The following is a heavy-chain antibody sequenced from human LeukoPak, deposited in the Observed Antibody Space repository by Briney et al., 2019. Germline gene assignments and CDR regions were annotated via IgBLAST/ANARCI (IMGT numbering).Heavy chain of an antibody. CDR2: IYYSGST. CDR3: ARHSSGWYGLDY. D-gene: IGHD6-19*01. CDR1: GGSISSHY. V-gene: IGHV4-59*08. Sequence: PSETLSLTCTVSGGSISSHYWSWIRQPPGKGLEWIGYIYYSGSTNYNPSLKSRVTISVDTSKNQFSLKVSSVTAADTAVYYCARHSSGWYGLDYWGQGTLVTVSS. J-gene: IGHJ4*02.